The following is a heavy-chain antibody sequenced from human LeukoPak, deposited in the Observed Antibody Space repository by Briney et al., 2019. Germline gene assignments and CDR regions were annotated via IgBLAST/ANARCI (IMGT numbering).Heavy chain of an antibody. Sequence: PGGSLRLSCAASGFTFNSYAMSWVRQAPGKGLEWVSDISGSGGSTYYADSVKGRFTISRDNSKNTLYLQMNSLRAEDTAVYYCAKAAEPHYYDSSGYVNYWGQGTLVTVSS. V-gene: IGHV3-23*01. CDR2: ISGSGGST. CDR1: GFTFNSYA. CDR3: AKAAEPHYYDSSGYVNY. J-gene: IGHJ4*02. D-gene: IGHD3-22*01.